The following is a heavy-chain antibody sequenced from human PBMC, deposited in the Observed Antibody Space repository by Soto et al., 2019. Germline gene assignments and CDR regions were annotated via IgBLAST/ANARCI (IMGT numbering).Heavy chain of an antibody. J-gene: IGHJ4*02. V-gene: IGHV4-59*01. D-gene: IGHD6-13*01. CDR3: AAGEASSRNLAPYYLDF. CDR2: IHYSGTT. Sequence: SETLSLTCTVSGGSMRNYFWTWIRQPPGKGLEWIGHIHYSGTTSFFPSYNPSLRSRVTISEDTSKNQFSLKLLSVTTADTAVYFCAAGEASSRNLAPYYLDFWGQGTLVTVSS. CDR1: GGSMRNYF.